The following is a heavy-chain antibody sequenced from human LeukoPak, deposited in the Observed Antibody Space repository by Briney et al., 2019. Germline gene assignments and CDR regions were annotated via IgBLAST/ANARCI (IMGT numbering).Heavy chain of an antibody. J-gene: IGHJ4*02. V-gene: IGHV1-2*02. CDR2: INPNSGGT. Sequence: ASVKVSCKASGYTFTGYYMHWVRQAPGQGLEWMGWINPNSGGTNYAQTFQGRVTMTRDTSISTAYMELSRLRSDDTAVYYCAIFESAATVFDYWGQGTLATVSS. D-gene: IGHD2-15*01. CDR1: GYTFTGYY. CDR3: AIFESAATVFDY.